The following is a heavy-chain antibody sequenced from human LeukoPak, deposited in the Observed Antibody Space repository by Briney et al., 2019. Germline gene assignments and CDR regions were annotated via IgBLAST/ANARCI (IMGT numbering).Heavy chain of an antibody. CDR1: GGSISSYY. V-gene: IGHV4-4*07. D-gene: IGHD2-15*01. CDR3: AGYCSGGSCSTYFDY. CDR2: IGPSGNA. J-gene: IGHJ4*02. Sequence: SETLSLTCTVSGGSISSYYWSWIRQPAGKGLEWLGRIGPSGNAGYNPSLRSRLSVSLDTSKNQVSLRLSSVTAADTAVYFCAGYCSGGSCSTYFDYWGQGILVTVSS.